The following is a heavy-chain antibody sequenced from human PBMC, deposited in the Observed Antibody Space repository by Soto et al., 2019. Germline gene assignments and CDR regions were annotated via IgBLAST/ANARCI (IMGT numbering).Heavy chain of an antibody. Sequence: GXSVKVSYNASGYTFTCYYMHWVRQAPGQGLEWMGWINPKSGDTNYAQKFQGRVTMTRDTSISTAYMELSRLRAEDTAVYYCATVDYWGQGTLVTVSS. J-gene: IGHJ4*02. CDR2: INPKSGDT. CDR1: GYTFTCYY. CDR3: ATVDY. V-gene: IGHV1-2*02.